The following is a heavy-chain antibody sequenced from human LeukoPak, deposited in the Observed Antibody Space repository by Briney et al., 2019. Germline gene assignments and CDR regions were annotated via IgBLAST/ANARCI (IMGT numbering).Heavy chain of an antibody. V-gene: IGHV1-46*01. Sequence: ASVKVSCKASGYTFTDYYMHWVRQAPGQGLEWMGIINPSGGGTNYAQNFQGGVTMTRDTSTSTVYMELSSLRSEDAAVYYCARGLPTPPLRYCSGGSCPNWFDPWGQGTLVTVSS. D-gene: IGHD2-15*01. CDR2: INPSGGGT. CDR3: ARGLPTPPLRYCSGGSCPNWFDP. J-gene: IGHJ5*02. CDR1: GYTFTDYY.